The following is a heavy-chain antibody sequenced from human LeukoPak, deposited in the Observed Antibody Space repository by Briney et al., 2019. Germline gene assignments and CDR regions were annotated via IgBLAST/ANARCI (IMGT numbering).Heavy chain of an antibody. Sequence: PGGSLRLSCAASGFTFSSYAMSWVRQAPGKGLEWVSSIHGIGGNTYYADSVKGRFTISRDNSRNTLYLEMNSLRAEDTAVYYCARGADGSYSSGSYSSHYGMDVWGQGTTVTVSS. V-gene: IGHV3-23*01. CDR2: IHGIGGNT. J-gene: IGHJ6*02. CDR3: ARGADGSYSSGSYSSHYGMDV. D-gene: IGHD6-19*01. CDR1: GFTFSSYA.